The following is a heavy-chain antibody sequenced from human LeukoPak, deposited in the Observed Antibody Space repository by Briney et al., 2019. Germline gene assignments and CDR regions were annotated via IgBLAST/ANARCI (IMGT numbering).Heavy chain of an antibody. J-gene: IGHJ4*02. Sequence: PGGSLRLSCAASGFTFSSYAMSWVRQAPGKGLEWVSAISGSGGSTYYADSVKGRFTISRDNSKNTLYLQMNSLRAEDTAVYYCARNYYGSGSYYRDDFALDYWGQGTLVTVSS. CDR1: GFTFSSYA. CDR2: ISGSGGST. D-gene: IGHD3-10*01. V-gene: IGHV3-23*01. CDR3: ARNYYGSGSYYRDDFALDY.